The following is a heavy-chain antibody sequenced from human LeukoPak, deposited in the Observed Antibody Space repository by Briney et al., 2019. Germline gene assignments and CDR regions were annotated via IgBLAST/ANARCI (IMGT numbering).Heavy chain of an antibody. CDR2: IYTSGST. Sequence: PSQTLSLTCTVSGGSISSGSYYWSWIRQPAGKGLEWIGRIYTSGSTNYNPSLKSRVTISVDTSKNQFSLKLSSVTAADTAVYYCARGGFEVVVPVSFDPWGQGTLVTVSS. V-gene: IGHV4-61*02. D-gene: IGHD2-2*01. CDR3: ARGGFEVVVPVSFDP. CDR1: GGSISSGSYY. J-gene: IGHJ5*02.